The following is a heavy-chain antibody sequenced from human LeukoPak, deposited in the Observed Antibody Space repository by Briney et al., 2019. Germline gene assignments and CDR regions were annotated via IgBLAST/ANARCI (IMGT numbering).Heavy chain of an antibody. V-gene: IGHV5-51*01. D-gene: IGHD6-13*01. CDR3: ARPGIAASSDYYFDY. CDR2: IYPGDSGT. J-gene: IGHJ4*02. CDR1: GYRFTSYW. Sequence: GESLKISCKASGYRFTSYWIGWVRQMPGKGLEWMGIIYPGDSGTRYSPSFQGQVTISADKSISTAYLQWGSLKASDTAMYYCARPGIAASSDYYFDYWGQGTLVTVSS.